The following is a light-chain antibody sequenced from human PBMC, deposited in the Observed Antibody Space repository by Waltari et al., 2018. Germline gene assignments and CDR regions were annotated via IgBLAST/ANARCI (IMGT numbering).Light chain of an antibody. J-gene: IGKJ5*01. Sequence: EIVMTQSPATLSVSPGERATLSCSASQSVSSNLAWYQQKPGQAPRLLIYGASTRATGIPAMFSGSGSGTDFTLTISSLQSEDFAVYYCQQYNNWPITFGQGTRLEIK. CDR3: QQYNNWPIT. CDR1: QSVSSN. CDR2: GAS. V-gene: IGKV3-15*01.